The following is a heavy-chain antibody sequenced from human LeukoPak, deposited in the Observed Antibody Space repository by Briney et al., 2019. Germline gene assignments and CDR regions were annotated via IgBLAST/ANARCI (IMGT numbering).Heavy chain of an antibody. CDR1: GVTISSYW. J-gene: IGHJ4*02. D-gene: IGHD5-12*01. Sequence: AGSLRLSCAASGVTISSYWMHWVRQAPGKRLIRVSRINSHGSITHYADSVKGRFTISRDNAENTLYLQMTSLRAEDTAVYYCARVRATFSPHFDNWGQGTLVTVSS. CDR3: ARVRATFSPHFDN. V-gene: IGHV3-74*01. CDR2: INSHGSIT.